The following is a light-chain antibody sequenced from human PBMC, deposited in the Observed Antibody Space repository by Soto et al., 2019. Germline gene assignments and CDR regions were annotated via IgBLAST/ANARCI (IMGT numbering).Light chain of an antibody. V-gene: IGKV3-15*01. CDR2: GAS. CDR1: QSVTDN. Sequence: EIVLTQSPGTLSLSPGERATLSCRASQSVTDNLAWYQQTPGQAPRLLIYGASTRATGIPARFSGSGSGTEFTLTISSLQSEDFAIYYCQQYNDWPPATFGQGTKLE. J-gene: IGKJ2*01. CDR3: QQYNDWPPAT.